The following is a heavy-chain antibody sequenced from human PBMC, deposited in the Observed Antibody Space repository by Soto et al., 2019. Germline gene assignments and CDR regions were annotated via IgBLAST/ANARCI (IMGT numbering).Heavy chain of an antibody. V-gene: IGHV4-31*03. J-gene: IGHJ4*02. D-gene: IGHD2-15*01. Sequence: SETLSLTCTVSGGSITTGGYYWSWIRQLPGKGLEWIGHRYYSESTYYNPSLKSRVSISLDTSKNQFSLKLSFVTAADTAMYYCARTKCSGGSCHSWSLDYWGQGTPVTVSS. CDR1: GGSITTGGYY. CDR3: ARTKCSGGSCHSWSLDY. CDR2: RYYSEST.